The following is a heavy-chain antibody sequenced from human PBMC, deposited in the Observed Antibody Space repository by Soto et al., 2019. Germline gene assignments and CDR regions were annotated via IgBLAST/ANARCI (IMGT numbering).Heavy chain of an antibody. V-gene: IGHV3-21*01. J-gene: IGHJ3*02. CDR3: ARDLEGSDSSPIFDI. Sequence: GGSLRLSCAASGFTFSSYSMNWVRQAPGKGLEWVSSISSSSSYIYYADSVKGRFTISRDNAKNPLYLQMNSLRAEDTAVYYCARDLEGSDSSPIFDIWGQGTMVTVSS. CDR1: GFTFSSYS. CDR2: ISSSSSYI. D-gene: IGHD6-13*01.